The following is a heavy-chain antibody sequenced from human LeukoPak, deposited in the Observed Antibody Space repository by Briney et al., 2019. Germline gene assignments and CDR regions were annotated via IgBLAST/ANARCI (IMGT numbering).Heavy chain of an antibody. CDR1: GFTFSSYA. Sequence: PGGSLRLSCAASGFTFSSYAMSRVRQAPGKGLEWVSAISGSGGSTYYADSVKGRFTISRDNSKNTLYLQMNSLRAEDTAVYYCAKLLRYFDWLFYDWGQGTLVTVSS. CDR3: AKLLRYFDWLFYD. D-gene: IGHD3-9*01. CDR2: ISGSGGST. V-gene: IGHV3-23*01. J-gene: IGHJ4*02.